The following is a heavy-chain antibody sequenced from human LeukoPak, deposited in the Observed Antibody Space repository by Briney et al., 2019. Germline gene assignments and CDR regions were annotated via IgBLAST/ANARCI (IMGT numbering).Heavy chain of an antibody. CDR2: IYYSGST. V-gene: IGHV4-39*07. CDR1: GGSISSSSYY. D-gene: IGHD3-3*01. Sequence: PSETLSLTCTVSGGSISSSSYYWGWIRQPPGKGLEWIGSIYYSGSTYYTPSLNSRVTISLDTSKNQFSLKLSSVTAEDTAVYYCKTDFLSGTYQDWYFDLWGRGTLVTVSS. CDR3: KTDFLSGTYQDWYFDL. J-gene: IGHJ2*01.